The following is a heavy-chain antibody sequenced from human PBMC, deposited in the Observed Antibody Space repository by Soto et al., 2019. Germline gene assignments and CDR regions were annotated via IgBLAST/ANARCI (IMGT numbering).Heavy chain of an antibody. Sequence: QITLKESGPTLVKPTQTLTLTCTFSGFSLSTSGVGVGWIRQPPGKALEWLALIYWDDDKRYSPSLKSRLTSTKDTSKNQVVLTMTNMDPVDTATYYCAHARVGVVTPYNWFDPWGQGTLVTVSS. D-gene: IGHD3-3*01. J-gene: IGHJ5*02. CDR3: AHARVGVVTPYNWFDP. CDR1: GFSLSTSGVG. V-gene: IGHV2-5*02. CDR2: IYWDDDK.